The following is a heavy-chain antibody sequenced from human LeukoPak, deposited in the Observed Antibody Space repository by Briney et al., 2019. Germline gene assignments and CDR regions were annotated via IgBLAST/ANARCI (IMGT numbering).Heavy chain of an antibody. CDR3: ARLFACSGGNCPSVGYGYLDL. Sequence: SETLSLTCTVSGGSISSYYWSWIRQPPGKGLEYIGYIGPRGSTDSSTSLKRRVTISADTANNQFSLRLNFVTAADTAMYYCARLFACSGGNCPSVGYGYLDLWGPGTLVTVSS. V-gene: IGHV4-4*09. CDR1: GGSISSYY. CDR2: IGPRGST. D-gene: IGHD1-1*01. J-gene: IGHJ2*01.